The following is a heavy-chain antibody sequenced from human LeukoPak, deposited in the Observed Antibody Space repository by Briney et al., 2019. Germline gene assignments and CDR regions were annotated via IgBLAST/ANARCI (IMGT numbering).Heavy chain of an antibody. V-gene: IGHV1-18*01. CDR2: ISAYNGNT. CDR3: ARTYDSSGYYPHDAFDI. CDR1: GYTFTSYG. D-gene: IGHD3-22*01. Sequence: ASVKVSCKASGYTFTSYGISWVRQAPGQGLEWMGWISAYNGNTNYAQKLQGRVTMTTDTSTSTAYMELRSLRSDDTAVYYCARTYDSSGYYPHDAFDIWGQGTLVTVSS. J-gene: IGHJ3*02.